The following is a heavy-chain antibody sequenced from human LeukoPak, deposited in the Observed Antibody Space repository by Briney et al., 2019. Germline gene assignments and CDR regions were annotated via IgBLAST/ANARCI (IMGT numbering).Heavy chain of an antibody. CDR1: GFTVSSNY. D-gene: IGHD4-23*01. J-gene: IGHJ3*02. Sequence: PGGSLRLSCAASGFTVSSNYMSWVRQAPGKGLGWVSAISGSGGSTYYADSVKGRFTISRDNSKNTLYLQMNSLRAEDTAVYYCARDRDGGADAFDIWGQGTMVTVSS. CDR2: ISGSGGST. V-gene: IGHV3-23*01. CDR3: ARDRDGGADAFDI.